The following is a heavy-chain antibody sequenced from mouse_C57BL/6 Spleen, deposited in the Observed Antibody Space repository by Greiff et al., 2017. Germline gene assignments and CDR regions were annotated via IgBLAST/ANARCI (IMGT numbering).Heavy chain of an antibody. CDR2: IDPETGGT. D-gene: IGHD1-3*01. Sequence: AQRVESGAELVRPGASVTLSCKASGYTFTDYEMHWVKQTPVHGLEWIGAIDPETGGTAYNQKFKGKAILTADKSSSTAYMELRSLTSEDSAVYYCTRSGNPWFAYWGQGTLVTVSA. V-gene: IGHV1-15*01. J-gene: IGHJ3*01. CDR3: TRSGNPWFAY. CDR1: GYTFTDYE.